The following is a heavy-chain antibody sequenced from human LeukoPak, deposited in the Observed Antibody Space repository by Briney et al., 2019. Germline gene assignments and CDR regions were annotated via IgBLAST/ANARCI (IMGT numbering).Heavy chain of an antibody. V-gene: IGHV1-69*13. CDR2: IIPILGTA. CDR1: RGTFSSYA. J-gene: IGHJ4*02. D-gene: IGHD1-7*01. CDR3: ARDSGRGPELY. Sequence: ASVKVSCKASRGTFSSYAISWVRQAPGQGLEWMGGIIPILGTANYAQKFQGRVTITADEFTSTAYMELSSLRSEDTAVYYCARDSGRGPELYWGQGTLVTVSS.